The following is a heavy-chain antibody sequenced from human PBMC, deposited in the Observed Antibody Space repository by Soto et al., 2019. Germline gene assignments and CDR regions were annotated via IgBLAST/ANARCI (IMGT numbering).Heavy chain of an antibody. CDR3: AKDRSAGGSPFDY. V-gene: IGHV3-30*18. J-gene: IGHJ4*02. CDR2: ISYDGSNK. D-gene: IGHD1-26*01. CDR1: GFTFSSYG. Sequence: SGGSLRLSCAASGFTFSSYGMLWVRQAPGKGLEWVAIISYDGSNKYYADSVKGRFTISRDSSKDTLYPQMNSLRAEDSAVYYCAKDRSAGGSPFDYWGQGIPVTVSS.